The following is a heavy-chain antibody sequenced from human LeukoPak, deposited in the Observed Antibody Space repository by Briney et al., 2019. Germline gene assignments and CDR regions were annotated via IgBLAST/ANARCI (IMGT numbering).Heavy chain of an antibody. CDR3: ARSRHSPYGSGSYLEDYFDY. Sequence: SETLSLTCTVSGGSISSSSYYWSWIRQPPGKGLEWIGYIYYSGSTNYNPSLKSRVTISVDTSKNQFSLKLSSVTAADTAVYYCARSRHSPYGSGSYLEDYFDYWGQGTLVTVSS. J-gene: IGHJ4*02. D-gene: IGHD3-10*01. CDR2: IYYSGST. V-gene: IGHV4-61*01. CDR1: GGSISSSSYY.